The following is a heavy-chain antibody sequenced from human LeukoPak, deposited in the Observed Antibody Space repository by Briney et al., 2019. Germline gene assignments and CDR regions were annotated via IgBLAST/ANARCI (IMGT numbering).Heavy chain of an antibody. CDR2: INPNSGGT. D-gene: IGHD3-22*01. V-gene: IGHV1-2*02. CDR3: ARVTNYYDSSGYFH. Sequence: ASVKVSCKASGYTFTGYYMHWVRQAPGQGLEWMGWINPNSGGTNYAQKFQGRVTMTRDTSIGTAYMELSRLRSDDTAVYYCARVTNYYDSSGYFHWGQGTLVTVSS. J-gene: IGHJ4*02. CDR1: GYTFTGYY.